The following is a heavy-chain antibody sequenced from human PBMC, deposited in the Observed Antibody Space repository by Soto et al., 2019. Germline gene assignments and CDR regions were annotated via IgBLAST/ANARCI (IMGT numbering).Heavy chain of an antibody. J-gene: IGHJ5*02. D-gene: IGHD6-13*01. V-gene: IGHV1-3*01. CDR2: SNAGNGHT. CDR1: GYSFPMHA. CDR3: ARKRAAAYNWFDP. Sequence: ASVKVSSKASGYSFPMHAMHWVRQAPGQRPEWMGWSNAGNGHTKYSQKFQGRVTITRDTSASTAYMELSSLRSEDTAVYYCARKRAAAYNWFDPWGQGTLVTVSS.